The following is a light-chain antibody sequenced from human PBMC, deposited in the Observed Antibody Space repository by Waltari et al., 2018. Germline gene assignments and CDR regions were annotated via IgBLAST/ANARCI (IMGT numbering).Light chain of an antibody. CDR2: QAS. Sequence: DLQLTQSPSTLSASVGDRVTITCRTSQTISNWLAWYQHKSGKAPNRLIYQASSLKRGVPSRFSGSGSGTEFTLTIRSLQPEDFATYYCQKYNNYPYTFGQGTKLEIK. J-gene: IGKJ2*01. CDR1: QTISNW. V-gene: IGKV1-5*03. CDR3: QKYNNYPYT.